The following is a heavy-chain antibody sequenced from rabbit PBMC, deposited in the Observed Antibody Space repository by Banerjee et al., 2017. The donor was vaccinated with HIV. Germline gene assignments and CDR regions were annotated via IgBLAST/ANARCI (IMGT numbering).Heavy chain of an antibody. V-gene: IGHV1S40*01. CDR2: INTSSGNI. CDR3: ARDSNSGYYFVL. D-gene: IGHD1-1*01. Sequence: QSLEESGGDLVKPEGSLTLTCTASGFSFSNKYVMCWVRQAPGKGLEWIACINTSSGNIVYATWAKGRFTISKTSWTTVTLQMTSLTAADTATYFCARDSNSGYYFVLWGQGTLVTVS. J-gene: IGHJ4*01. CDR1: GFSFSNKYV.